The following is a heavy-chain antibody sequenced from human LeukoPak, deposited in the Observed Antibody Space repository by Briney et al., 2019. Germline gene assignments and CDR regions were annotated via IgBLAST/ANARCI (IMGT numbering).Heavy chain of an antibody. D-gene: IGHD3-22*01. CDR3: VRDGDYYDSSGSVRAFDI. CDR2: INYSGNI. V-gene: IGHV4-31*03. CDR1: GGSISSGGYY. Sequence: TSQTLSLTCTVSGGSISSGGYYWSWIRQHPGKGLEWIGCINYSGNIYYNPSLKSRVIISVDTSKNQFSLKLSSVTAADTAVYYCVRDGDYYDSSGSVRAFDIWGQGTMVTVSS. J-gene: IGHJ3*02.